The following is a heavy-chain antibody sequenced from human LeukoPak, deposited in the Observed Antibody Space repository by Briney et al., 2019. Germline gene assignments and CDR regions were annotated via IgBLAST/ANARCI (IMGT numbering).Heavy chain of an antibody. CDR3: ATEFVTPGAFDI. Sequence: ASVKVSCKVSGYTLTELSMHWVRQAPGKGLEWMGGYDPEDGETIYAQKFQGRVTMTEDTSTDTAYMELSSLRSEDTAVYYCATEFVTPGAFDIWGQGTMVTVSS. D-gene: IGHD2/OR15-2a*01. CDR1: GYTLTELS. V-gene: IGHV1-24*01. J-gene: IGHJ3*02. CDR2: YDPEDGET.